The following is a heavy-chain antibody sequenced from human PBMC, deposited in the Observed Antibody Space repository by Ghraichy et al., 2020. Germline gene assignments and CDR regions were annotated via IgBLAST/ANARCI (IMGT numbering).Heavy chain of an antibody. V-gene: IGHV3-7*01. CDR1: GFTFSSYW. Sequence: GESLNISCAASGFTFSSYWMSWVRQAPGKGLEWVANIKQDGSEKYYVDSVKGRFTISRDNAKNSLYLQMNSLRAEDTAVYYCARGGIQLWSNAGDYWGQGTLVTVSS. CDR3: ARGGIQLWSNAGDY. CDR2: IKQDGSEK. D-gene: IGHD5-18*01. J-gene: IGHJ4*02.